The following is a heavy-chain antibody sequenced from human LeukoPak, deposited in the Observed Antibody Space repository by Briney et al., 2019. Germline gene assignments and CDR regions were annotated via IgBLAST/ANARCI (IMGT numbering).Heavy chain of an antibody. V-gene: IGHV4-34*01. CDR1: GGSFSGYY. D-gene: IGHD6-13*01. J-gene: IGHJ4*02. Sequence: SETLSLTCAVYGGSFSGYYWSWIRQPPGKGLEWIGEINHSGSTNYNPSLKSRVTISVDTSKNQFSLKLSSVTAADTAVYYCARVSYGYSSSWYDYWGQGTLVTVSS. CDR3: ARVSYGYSSSWYDY. CDR2: INHSGST.